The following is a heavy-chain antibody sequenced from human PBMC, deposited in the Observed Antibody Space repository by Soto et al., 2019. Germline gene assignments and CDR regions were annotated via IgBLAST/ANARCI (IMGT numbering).Heavy chain of an antibody. V-gene: IGHV4-61*01. D-gene: IGHD2-15*01. J-gene: IGHJ4*02. CDR3: ARGPIPVVRRYFDS. CDR1: GGPVSSAYY. Sequence: PXXTLSLSSTVYGGPVSSAYYCNWSRQSPGKGLERIGHLYYTGSNNYNPSLKSRVTISVDTSKNQFFLNLTSVTAADTAVYYCARGPIPVVRRYFDSWGQGIPVTVSS. CDR2: LYYTGSN.